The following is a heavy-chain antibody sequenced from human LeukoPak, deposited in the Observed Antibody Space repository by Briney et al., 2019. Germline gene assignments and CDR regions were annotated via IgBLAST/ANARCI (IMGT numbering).Heavy chain of an antibody. J-gene: IGHJ4*02. Sequence: GGSLRLSCAASGFTFSSYSMSWVRQAPGKGLEWVSAISGSGASTYYADSVKGRFTMSRDNSKNTLFLQMNSLRAEDTAVYSCAKDVKFSWPFYFDYWGQGILVTVSS. CDR1: GFTFSSYS. CDR3: AKDVKFSWPFYFDY. D-gene: IGHD5-12*01. CDR2: ISGSGAST. V-gene: IGHV3-23*01.